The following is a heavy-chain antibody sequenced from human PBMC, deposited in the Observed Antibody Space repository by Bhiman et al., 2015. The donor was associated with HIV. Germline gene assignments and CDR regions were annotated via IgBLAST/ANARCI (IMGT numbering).Heavy chain of an antibody. CDR3: ARRRQGSASYSDPFDI. CDR2: IGVAGDT. D-gene: IGHD2-15*01. J-gene: IGHJ3*02. V-gene: IGHV3-13*01. Sequence: VQLVESGGGVVQPGRSLRLSCAASGFSFSSYGMHWVRQATGKSLEWVSAIGVAGDTYYAGSVRGRFTISRENAKNSFYLQMNDLRVGDTAVFYCARRRQGSASYSDPFDIWGQGTMVTVSS. CDR1: GFSFSSYG.